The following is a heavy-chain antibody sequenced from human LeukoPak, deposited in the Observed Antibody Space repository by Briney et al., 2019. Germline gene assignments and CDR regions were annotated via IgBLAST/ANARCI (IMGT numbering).Heavy chain of an antibody. CDR3: ARGSGDYEGSYYFDY. Sequence: GASVKVSCKASGYTCTTYAMHWVRQAPGQGLEWLGWINTDTRNPTYAQGFTGRFVSSLDTSVSTAYLQISSLKAEDTAVYYCARGSGDYEGSYYFDYWGQGTLVTVSS. CDR1: GYTCTTYA. CDR2: INTDTRNP. D-gene: IGHD4-17*01. J-gene: IGHJ4*02. V-gene: IGHV7-4-1*02.